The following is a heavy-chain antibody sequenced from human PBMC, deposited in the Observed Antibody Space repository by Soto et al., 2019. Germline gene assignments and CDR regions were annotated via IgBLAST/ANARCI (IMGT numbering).Heavy chain of an antibody. Sequence: GESLKISCKGSGYSFTSYWIGWVRQMPGKGLEWVGIIYPGDSDTRYSPSFQGQVTISADKSISTAYLQWSSLKASDTAMYYSARSQMAAAGPGGFDYWGQGTLVTVSS. V-gene: IGHV5-51*01. J-gene: IGHJ4*02. CDR3: ARSQMAAAGPGGFDY. CDR1: GYSFTSYW. D-gene: IGHD6-13*01. CDR2: IYPGDSDT.